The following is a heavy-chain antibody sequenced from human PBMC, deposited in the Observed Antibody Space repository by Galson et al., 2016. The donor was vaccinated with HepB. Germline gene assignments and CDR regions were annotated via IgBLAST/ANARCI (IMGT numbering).Heavy chain of an antibody. V-gene: IGHV3-30-3*01. J-gene: IGHJ4*02. CDR2: ISYDGNNK. D-gene: IGHD3-22*01. CDR1: GFTFSSYA. CDR3: ARKRAYDRTIIDY. Sequence: SLRLSCAASGFTFSSYAMHWVRQAPGKGLEWVALISYDGNNKYYADSVRGRFTISRDNSKNTLYLQMNSLRPEDTAVYYCARKRAYDRTIIDYWGQGTLVTVSS.